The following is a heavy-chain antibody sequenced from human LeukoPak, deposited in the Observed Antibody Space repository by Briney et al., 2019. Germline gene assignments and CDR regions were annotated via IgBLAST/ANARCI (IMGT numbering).Heavy chain of an antibody. V-gene: IGHV5-51*01. CDR3: ARRAYCGGDCTRRYNSYFAMDV. CDR2: FCPGGSDT. CDR1: GDIFTSNC. J-gene: IGHJ6*02. Sequence: GESQKIPCKGSGDIFTSNCIIWVRQLPAKDLECVGSFCPGGSDTRCSLSFQGRVTISADMSINTAYLQWSSLRASDSAIYYCARRAYCGGDCTRRYNSYFAMDVWGQGTTVTVSS. D-gene: IGHD2-21*02.